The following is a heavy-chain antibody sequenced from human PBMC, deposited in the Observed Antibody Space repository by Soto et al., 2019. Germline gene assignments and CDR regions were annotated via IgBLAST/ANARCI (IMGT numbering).Heavy chain of an antibody. CDR3: ANEVDVAFSSLQYGMDV. Sequence: GGSLRLSCAASGFTFNNFAMHWVRQAPGKGLEWVAFISYDGTYKYYADSVRGRFTVYRDNSKSTLFLQVNSLKFEDTAVYVCANEVDVAFSSLQYGMDVWGQGTTVTVSS. J-gene: IGHJ6*02. CDR2: ISYDGTYK. V-gene: IGHV3-30*14. D-gene: IGHD5-12*01. CDR1: GFTFNNFA.